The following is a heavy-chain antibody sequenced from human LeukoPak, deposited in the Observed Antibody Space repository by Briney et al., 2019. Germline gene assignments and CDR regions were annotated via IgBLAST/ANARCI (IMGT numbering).Heavy chain of an antibody. CDR3: ARHIGGGIEDMDV. D-gene: IGHD3-16*02. Sequence: SETLSLTCTVSGGSIGTYYWSWIRQSPGKGLEWIGYIYVTGTRYNPYLQSRVTISVDRSGNQFFLKMSSVTAAEPAVYYCARHIGGGIEDMDVWGKGTKVIVSS. CDR1: GGSIGTYY. V-gene: IGHV4-59*08. CDR2: IYVTGT. J-gene: IGHJ6*03.